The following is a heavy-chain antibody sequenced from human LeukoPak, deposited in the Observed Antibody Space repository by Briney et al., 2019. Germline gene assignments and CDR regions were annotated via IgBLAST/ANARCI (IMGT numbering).Heavy chain of an antibody. J-gene: IGHJ4*02. Sequence: GGSLRLSCAASGFTFSSYSMNWVRQAPGKGLEWVSSISSSSSYIYYADSVKGRFTISRDNAKNSLYLQMNSLRAEDTAVYYCARGLLRLGELSLYYWGQGTLVTVSS. CDR2: ISSSSSYI. D-gene: IGHD3-16*02. CDR3: ARGLLRLGELSLYY. V-gene: IGHV3-21*01. CDR1: GFTFSSYS.